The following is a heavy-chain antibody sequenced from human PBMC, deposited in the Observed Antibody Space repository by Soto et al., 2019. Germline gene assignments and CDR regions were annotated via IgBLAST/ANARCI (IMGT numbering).Heavy chain of an antibody. Sequence: SETLSLTCSVYGGSFSGYYWSWIRQPPGEGLEWIGEINHSGSTNYNPSLKSRVTIPVDTSKNQFSLKLSSVTAADTAVYYCARARGYSGYDQYYFDYWGQGTLVTVSS. D-gene: IGHD5-12*01. CDR2: INHSGST. CDR1: GGSFSGYY. J-gene: IGHJ4*02. CDR3: ARARGYSGYDQYYFDY. V-gene: IGHV4-34*01.